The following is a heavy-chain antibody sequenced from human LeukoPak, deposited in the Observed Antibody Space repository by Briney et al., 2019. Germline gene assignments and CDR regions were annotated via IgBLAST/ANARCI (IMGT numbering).Heavy chain of an antibody. Sequence: GGSLRLSCVASGFTFSRYGMHWVRQAPGKGLEWVAVIWYDGSNKYYADSVKGRFTISRDNSKNTLYLQMNSLRAEDTAVYYCARDLGSYSSGYYSAFDYWGQGTLVTVSS. CDR2: IWYDGSNK. D-gene: IGHD3-22*01. CDR1: GFTFSRYG. CDR3: ARDLGSYSSGYYSAFDY. V-gene: IGHV3-33*01. J-gene: IGHJ4*02.